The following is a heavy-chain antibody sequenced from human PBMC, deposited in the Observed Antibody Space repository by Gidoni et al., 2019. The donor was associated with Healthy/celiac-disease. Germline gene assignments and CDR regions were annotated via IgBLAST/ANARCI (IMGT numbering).Heavy chain of an antibody. CDR1: GFTFSSHG. CDR2: IWYDGSNK. D-gene: IGHD3-22*01. J-gene: IGHJ4*02. V-gene: IGHV3-33*01. CDR3: ARGVDYYDSSEEGYFDY. Sequence: QVQLVESGGGVVQPGRSLRLSCAASGFTFSSHGMHWVRQAPGKGLEWVAVIWYDGSNKYYADSVKGRFTISRDNFKNTLYLQMNSLRAEDTAVYYCARGVDYYDSSEEGYFDYWGQGTLVTVSS.